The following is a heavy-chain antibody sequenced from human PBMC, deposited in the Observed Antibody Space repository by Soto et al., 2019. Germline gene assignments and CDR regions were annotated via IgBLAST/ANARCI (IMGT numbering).Heavy chain of an antibody. J-gene: IGHJ5*02. Sequence: EEQLVESGGGLVQPGGSLRLSCAASGLTFSSYWMTWVRQAPGKGLEWVANIREDGGEKNYVDSVKGRFTISRDNAKNALYLQVNSLRVEDTAVYYCARGEAIGDDPWCQGTLVTVSS. CDR2: IREDGGEK. D-gene: IGHD3-10*01. V-gene: IGHV3-7*01. CDR3: ARGEAIGDDP. CDR1: GLTFSSYW.